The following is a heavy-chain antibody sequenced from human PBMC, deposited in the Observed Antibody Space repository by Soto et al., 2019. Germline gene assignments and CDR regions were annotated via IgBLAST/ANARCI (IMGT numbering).Heavy chain of an antibody. CDR3: ARHEGNGNVWPLDY. Sequence: LTCAVYGGSFSGYYWSWIRQPPGKGLEWIGNIHYSGSTYYMPSLRSRVTLSVDTSKNQFSLRLTSVTAEDTAVYYCARHEGNGNVWPLDYWGQGILVTVSS. CDR1: GGSFSGYY. J-gene: IGHJ4*02. D-gene: IGHD2-8*01. V-gene: IGHV4-34*01. CDR2: IHYSGST.